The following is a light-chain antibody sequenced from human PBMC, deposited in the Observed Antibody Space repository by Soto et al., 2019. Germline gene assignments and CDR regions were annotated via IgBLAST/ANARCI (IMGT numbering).Light chain of an antibody. CDR2: AAS. V-gene: IGKV3-20*01. CDR1: QSVSSSY. J-gene: IGKJ3*01. Sequence: EIVLTQSPGTLSLSPGERATLSCRASQSVSSSYLAWYQLTPGQAPRLLIDAASSTATSIPDRFSGSGSGTDFPLTISRLEPEDFAVYYCQQYGSSVTFGPGTKVDIK. CDR3: QQYGSSVT.